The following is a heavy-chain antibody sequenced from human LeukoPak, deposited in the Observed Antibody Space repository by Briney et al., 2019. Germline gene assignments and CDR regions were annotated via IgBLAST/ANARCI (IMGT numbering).Heavy chain of an antibody. CDR2: INHSGST. CDR3: ARGRRIAVAGTRTKNWFDP. CDR1: GFTFSSYE. D-gene: IGHD6-19*01. Sequence: SGGSLRLSCAASGFTFSSYEMNWVRQAPGKGLEWIGEINHSGSTNYNLSLKSRVTISIDTSKNQFSLKLSSVTAADTAVYYCARGRRIAVAGTRTKNWFDPWGQGTLVTVSS. J-gene: IGHJ5*02. V-gene: IGHV4-34*01.